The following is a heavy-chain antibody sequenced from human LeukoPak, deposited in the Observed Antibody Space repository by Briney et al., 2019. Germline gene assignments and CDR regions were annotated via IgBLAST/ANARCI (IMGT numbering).Heavy chain of an antibody. Sequence: PGGSLRLSCAASGFTFSSFDMHWVRQPPGQGLEWVSAIGTASYTYYPRSVEGRFPLSRDNAKNSLYLQMNSLTAGDTAVYYCARGPPRGKYYYMDVWGKGTTVTVSS. D-gene: IGHD1-1*01. J-gene: IGHJ6*03. CDR3: ARGPPRGKYYYMDV. CDR2: IGTASYT. CDR1: GFTFSSFD. V-gene: IGHV3-13*01.